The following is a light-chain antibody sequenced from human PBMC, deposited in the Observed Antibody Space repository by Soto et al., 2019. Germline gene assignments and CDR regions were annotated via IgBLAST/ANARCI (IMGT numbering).Light chain of an antibody. CDR1: QGISSY. CDR2: AAS. V-gene: IGKV1-8*01. J-gene: IGKJ3*01. Sequence: AIRMTQSPSSFSASTGDRVTITCRASQGISSYLAWYQQKPGKAPKLLIYAASTLQSGVPSRFSGSGSGTDFTLTSSCLQSEDFATYYFQQYYSYPFTFGPGTKVDIK. CDR3: QQYYSYPFT.